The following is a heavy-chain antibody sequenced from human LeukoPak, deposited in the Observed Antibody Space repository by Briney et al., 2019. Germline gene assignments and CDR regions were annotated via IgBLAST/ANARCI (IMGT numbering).Heavy chain of an antibody. CDR3: ARGVLGYSSGWPYYYYYGMDV. D-gene: IGHD6-19*01. CDR2: INHSGST. J-gene: IGHJ6*04. V-gene: IGHV4-34*01. Sequence: SETLSLTCAVYGGSLSGYYWSWIRQPPGKGLEWIGEINHSGSTNYNPSLKSRVTISVDTSKNQFSLKLSSVTAADTAVYYCARGVLGYSSGWPYYYYYGMDVWGKGTTVTVSS. CDR1: GGSLSGYY.